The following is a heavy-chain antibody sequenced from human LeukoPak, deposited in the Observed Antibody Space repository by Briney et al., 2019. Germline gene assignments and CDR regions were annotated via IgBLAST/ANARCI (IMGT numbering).Heavy chain of an antibody. CDR1: GFTFSSYG. Sequence: GGSLRLSCAASGFTFSSYGMHWVRQAPGKGLEWVAVIWHDRSNRDYADSVKGRFTISRDNSKNTLYLQVNSLRAEDTAIYYCARGSGNYYYVLDYWGQGTLVTVSS. D-gene: IGHD3-22*01. J-gene: IGHJ4*02. V-gene: IGHV3-33*01. CDR2: IWHDRSNR. CDR3: ARGSGNYYYVLDY.